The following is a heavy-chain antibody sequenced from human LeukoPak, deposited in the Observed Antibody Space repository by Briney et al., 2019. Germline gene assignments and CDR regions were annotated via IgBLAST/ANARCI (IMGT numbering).Heavy chain of an antibody. J-gene: IGHJ4*02. CDR3: ARDPYEVSYGDYPLPFDY. CDR2: INPSGGST. V-gene: IGHV1-46*01. D-gene: IGHD4-17*01. Sequence: ASVKVSCKASGYTFTSYYMHWVRQAPGQGLEWMGIINPSGGSTSYAQKFQGRVTMTRDTSTSTVYMELSSLRSEDTAVYYCARDPYEVSYGDYPLPFDYWGQGTLVTVSS. CDR1: GYTFTSYY.